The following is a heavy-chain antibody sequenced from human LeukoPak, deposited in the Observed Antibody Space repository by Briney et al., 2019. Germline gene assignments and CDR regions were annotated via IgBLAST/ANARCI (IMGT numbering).Heavy chain of an antibody. Sequence: SETLSLTCAVYGGSFSGYYWSWIRQPPGKGLEWIGEINHSGSTNYNPSLKSRVTISVDTSKNQFSLKLSSVTAADTAVYYCARGNIGLIAAAGIYYYYMDVWGKGTTVTVSS. D-gene: IGHD6-13*01. V-gene: IGHV4-34*01. CDR2: INHSGST. CDR3: ARGNIGLIAAAGIYYYYMDV. J-gene: IGHJ6*03. CDR1: GGSFSGYY.